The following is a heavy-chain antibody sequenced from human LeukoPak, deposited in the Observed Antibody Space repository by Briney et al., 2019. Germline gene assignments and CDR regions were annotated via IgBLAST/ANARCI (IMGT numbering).Heavy chain of an antibody. D-gene: IGHD1-26*01. V-gene: IGHV3-23*01. CDR2: ISTSGGST. CDR3: AKEPYSGSQLLDY. CDR1: GFTFSSNA. Sequence: GGSLRLSCAASGFTFSSNAMSWVRQAQGKRLEWVSAISTSGGSTYYADSVKGRFTISRDNSKNTLYLQMNSLRAEDTAVYYCAKEPYSGSQLLDYWGQGTVVTVSS. J-gene: IGHJ4*02.